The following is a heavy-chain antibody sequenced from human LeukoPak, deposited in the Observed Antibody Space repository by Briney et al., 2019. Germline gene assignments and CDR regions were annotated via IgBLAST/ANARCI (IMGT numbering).Heavy chain of an antibody. D-gene: IGHD2-2*01. CDR2: ISAYNGNT. CDR3: ARQGYCSSTSCYVTSFDI. J-gene: IGHJ3*02. CDR1: GYTFTSYG. V-gene: IGHV1-18*04. Sequence: ASVKVSCKASGYTFTSYGISWVRQAPGQGLEWMGWISAYNGNTQYAQKLQGRVTMTRDTSISTAYMEMSSLRSEDTAVYYCARQGYCSSTSCYVTSFDIWGQGTMVTVSS.